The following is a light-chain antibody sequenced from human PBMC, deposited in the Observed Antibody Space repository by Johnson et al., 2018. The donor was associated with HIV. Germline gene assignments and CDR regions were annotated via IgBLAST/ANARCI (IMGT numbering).Light chain of an antibody. CDR1: SSTIGNNY. CDR3: ETWDTSLIAGGG. Sequence: QSVLTQPPSVSAAPGQKVTISCSGSSSTIGNNYVSWYQVVPGTAPKLLIYKNNERPSGIPDRFSGSKSGTSATLGITGLQTGDEADYYCETWDTSLIAGGGFGTGTKVTVL. CDR2: KNN. J-gene: IGLJ1*01. V-gene: IGLV1-51*02.